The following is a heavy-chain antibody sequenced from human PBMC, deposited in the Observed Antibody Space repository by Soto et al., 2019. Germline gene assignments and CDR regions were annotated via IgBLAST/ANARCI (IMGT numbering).Heavy chain of an antibody. J-gene: IGHJ6*02. D-gene: IGHD3-10*01. V-gene: IGHV1-69*13. CDR3: ASEGRGSGSYYNVPLYYYGMDV. CDR2: IIPIFGTA. CDR1: GGTFSSYA. Sequence: SVKVSCKASGGTFSSYAISWVRQAPGQGPEWMGGIIPIFGTANYAQKFQGRVTITADESTSTAYMELSSLRSEDTAVYYCASEGRGSGSYYNVPLYYYGMDVWGQGTTVTVSS.